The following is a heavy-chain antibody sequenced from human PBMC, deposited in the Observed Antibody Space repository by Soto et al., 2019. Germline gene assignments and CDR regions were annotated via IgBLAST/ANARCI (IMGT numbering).Heavy chain of an antibody. CDR3: ARERITIFGVVITHYYGMDV. D-gene: IGHD3-3*01. Sequence: GSLRLSCAASGFTFSSYAMHWVRQAPGKGLEWVAVISYDGSNKYYADSAKGRFTISRDNSKNTLYLQMNSLRAEDTAVYYCARERITIFGVVITHYYGMDVWGQGTTVTVSS. V-gene: IGHV3-30-3*01. CDR2: ISYDGSNK. J-gene: IGHJ6*02. CDR1: GFTFSSYA.